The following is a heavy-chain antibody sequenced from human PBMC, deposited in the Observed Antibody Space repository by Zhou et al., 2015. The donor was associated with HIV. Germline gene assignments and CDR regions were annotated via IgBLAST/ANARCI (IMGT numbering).Heavy chain of an antibody. V-gene: IGHV1-8*01. CDR1: GYTFTSYD. CDR2: MNPNSANT. CDR3: ARGYSYGFQLGADY. J-gene: IGHJ4*02. D-gene: IGHD5-18*01. Sequence: QVQLVQSGAEVKKPGASVKVSCKASGYTFTSYDINWVRQATGQGLEWMGWMNPNSANTGYAQKFQGRVTMTTDTSTSTTYMELRSLRSDDTAVYYCARGYSYGFQLGADYWGQGTLVTVSS.